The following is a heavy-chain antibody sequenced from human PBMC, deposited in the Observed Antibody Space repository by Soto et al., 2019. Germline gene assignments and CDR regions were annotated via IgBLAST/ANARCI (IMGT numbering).Heavy chain of an antibody. Sequence: PSETLSLTCPVSGGSVRSGSYYWSWIRQPPGKGLEWIGYIYYSGSTNYNPALQSRVTISVDRSKNQSSLRLSSVTAADTAVYYCARHVGTQLFWAFDIWGQGSMVTVSS. J-gene: IGHJ3*02. CDR2: IYYSGST. CDR1: GGSVRSGSYY. D-gene: IGHD1-26*01. CDR3: ARHVGTQLFWAFDI. V-gene: IGHV4-61*01.